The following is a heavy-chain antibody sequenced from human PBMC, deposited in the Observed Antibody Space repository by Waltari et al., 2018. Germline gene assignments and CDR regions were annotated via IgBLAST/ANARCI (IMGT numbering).Heavy chain of an antibody. CDR3: ARVELGSDWYFDL. V-gene: IGHV4-34*01. Sequence: QVQLQQWGAGLLKPSETLSLTCAVYGGSFSGYYWSWIRQPPGKGLEWIGEINHSGSTNYNPSLKSRVTISVDTAKNQFSLKLSSVTAADTAVYYCARVELGSDWYFDLWGRGTLVTVSS. CDR1: GGSFSGYY. CDR2: INHSGST. J-gene: IGHJ2*01. D-gene: IGHD7-27*01.